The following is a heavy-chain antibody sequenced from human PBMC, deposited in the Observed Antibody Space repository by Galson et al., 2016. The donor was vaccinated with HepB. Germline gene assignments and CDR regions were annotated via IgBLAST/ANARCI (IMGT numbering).Heavy chain of an antibody. Sequence: SLRLSCAASEFTFSCCGMHWVRQAPGKGLEWVAVIWYDGTRKYYVDSVRGRFTISRDNSKNMLYLQMNSLGVEDTAIYYCARDSGLYGIDVWGQGTTVTVSS. CDR2: IWYDGTRK. V-gene: IGHV3-33*01. CDR3: ARDSGLYGIDV. D-gene: IGHD1-26*01. J-gene: IGHJ6*02. CDR1: EFTFSCCG.